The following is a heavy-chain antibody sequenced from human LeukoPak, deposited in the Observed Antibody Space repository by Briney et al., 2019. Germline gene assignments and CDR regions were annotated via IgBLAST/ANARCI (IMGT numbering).Heavy chain of an antibody. V-gene: IGHV4-4*09. CDR2: IYTSGSS. Sequence: SETLSLTCTVSGGSITSYYWSWIRQPRGKGLEWIGYIYTSGSSNYYPSLKSRVSISLDTSMNQFSLKLSSVTAADTAVYLCARGGNWYHFDYWGQGSLVTVSS. CDR3: ARGGNWYHFDY. J-gene: IGHJ4*02. CDR1: GGSITSYY. D-gene: IGHD4-23*01.